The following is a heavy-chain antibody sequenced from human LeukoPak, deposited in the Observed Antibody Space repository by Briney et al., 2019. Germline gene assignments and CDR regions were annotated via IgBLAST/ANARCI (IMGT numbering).Heavy chain of an antibody. Sequence: GGSLRLSCAASGFTFSVYGMHWVRQAPGKGLEWVAVIYYDGSNTYYGDSVRGRFTISRDNSKNTLYLQMNSLRAEDTAVYYCARGAGELLTSDFDYWGQGTLVTVSS. D-gene: IGHD3-10*01. J-gene: IGHJ4*02. CDR3: ARGAGELLTSDFDY. CDR1: GFTFSVYG. V-gene: IGHV3-33*01. CDR2: IYYDGSNT.